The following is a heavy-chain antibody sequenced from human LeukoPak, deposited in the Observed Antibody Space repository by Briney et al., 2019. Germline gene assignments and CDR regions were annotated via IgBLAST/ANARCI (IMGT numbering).Heavy chain of an antibody. CDR1: GGSFSGYY. J-gene: IGHJ6*02. D-gene: IGHD6-6*01. Sequence: SETLSLTCAVYGGSFSGYYWSWIRQPPGKGLEWIGEINHSGSTNYNPSLKSRVTISVDTSKNQFSLKLSSVTAADTAVYYCARAPRIAAGYYYYGMDVWGQGTTVTASS. CDR2: INHSGST. V-gene: IGHV4-34*01. CDR3: ARAPRIAAGYYYYGMDV.